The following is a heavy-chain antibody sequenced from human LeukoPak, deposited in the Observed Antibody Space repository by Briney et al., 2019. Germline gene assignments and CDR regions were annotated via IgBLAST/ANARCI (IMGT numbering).Heavy chain of an antibody. D-gene: IGHD1/OR15-1a*01. V-gene: IGHV3-74*01. J-gene: IGHJ4*02. CDR3: AKDWFATTDY. Sequence: GGSLRLSCAASGFTFDIAWMHWFRQVPGKGLMWVSRITTDETTTYADSVRGRFSISRDNSKNTVYLQMSSLRVEDTAVYYCAKDWFATTDYWGQGIQVTVSS. CDR2: ITTDETT. CDR1: GFTFDIAW.